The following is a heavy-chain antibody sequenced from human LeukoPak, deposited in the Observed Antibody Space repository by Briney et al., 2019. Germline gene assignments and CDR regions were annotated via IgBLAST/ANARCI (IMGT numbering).Heavy chain of an antibody. CDR1: GGSISSGSYY. V-gene: IGHV4-39*07. D-gene: IGHD6-13*01. J-gene: IGHJ4*02. CDR3: ARGIAAAGTYDDY. Sequence: PSQTLSLTCTVSGGSISSGSYYWSWIRQPPGKGLEWIGEINHSGSTNYNPSLKSRVTISVDTSKNQFSLKLSSVTAADTAVYYCARGIAAAGTYDDYWGQGTLVTVSS. CDR2: INHSGST.